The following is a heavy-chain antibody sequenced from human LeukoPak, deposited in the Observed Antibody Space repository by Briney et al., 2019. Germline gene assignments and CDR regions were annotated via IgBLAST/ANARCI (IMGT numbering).Heavy chain of an antibody. Sequence: GGSLRLSCAASGFTVSSNYMNWVRQAPGKGLEWVSIIYSGGSTFYADSVKGRFTISRDNSKNTLYLQMNSLRDEDTAVYYCARETPEYDWGQGTLVTVSS. CDR2: IYSGGST. CDR3: ARETPEYD. J-gene: IGHJ4*02. D-gene: IGHD1-14*01. CDR1: GFTVSSNY. V-gene: IGHV3-66*01.